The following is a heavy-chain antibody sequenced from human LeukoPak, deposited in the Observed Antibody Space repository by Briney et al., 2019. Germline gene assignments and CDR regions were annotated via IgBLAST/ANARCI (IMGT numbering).Heavy chain of an antibody. D-gene: IGHD3-22*01. CDR3: ARAKHYYDSSGSLGY. J-gene: IGHJ4*02. CDR1: GGTFSSYA. V-gene: IGHV1-69*13. CDR2: IIPIFGTA. Sequence: SVKVSCKASGGTFSSYAISWVRQAPGQGLEWMGGIIPIFGTANYAQKFQGRVTITADESTSTAYMELSSLRSEDTAVYYCARAKHYYDSSGSLGYWGQGTLVTVSS.